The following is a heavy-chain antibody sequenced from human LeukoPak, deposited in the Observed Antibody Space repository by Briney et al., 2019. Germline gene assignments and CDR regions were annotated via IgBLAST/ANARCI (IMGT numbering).Heavy chain of an antibody. CDR3: ARDKDYGEGGFDY. CDR1: GGTFSSYA. Sequence: SSVKVSCKACGGTFSSYAISWVRQAPGPGLEWMGGIIPIFGTANYAQKFQRRVTITADESTSTAYMELSSLRSEDTAVYYCARDKDYGEGGFDYWGQGTLVTVSS. CDR2: IIPIFGTA. J-gene: IGHJ4*02. V-gene: IGHV1-69*13. D-gene: IGHD4/OR15-4a*01.